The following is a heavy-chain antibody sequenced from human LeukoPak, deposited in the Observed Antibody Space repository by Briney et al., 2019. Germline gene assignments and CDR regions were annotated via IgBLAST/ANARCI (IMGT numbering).Heavy chain of an antibody. D-gene: IGHD6-19*01. Sequence: GESLKISCKGSGYSFASYWIGWVRQMAGKGLEWMGIIYPGDSDTRYSPSFQGQVTISADKSISTAYLQWSSLKASDTAMYYCARQRAVAGHYYFDYWGQGTLVTVSS. CDR2: IYPGDSDT. J-gene: IGHJ4*02. CDR1: GYSFASYW. CDR3: ARQRAVAGHYYFDY. V-gene: IGHV5-51*01.